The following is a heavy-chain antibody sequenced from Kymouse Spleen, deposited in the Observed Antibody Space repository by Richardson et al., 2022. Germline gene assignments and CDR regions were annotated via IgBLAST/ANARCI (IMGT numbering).Heavy chain of an antibody. V-gene: IGHV3-15*01. D-gene: IGHD2-15*01. Sequence: EVQLVESGGGLVKPGGSLRLSCAASGFTFSNAWMSWVRQAPGKGLEWVGRIKSKTDGGTTDYAAPVKGRFTISRDDSKNTLYLQMNSLKTEDTAVYYCTTTYCSGGSCYPGAFDIWGQGTMVTVSS. CDR2: IKSKTDGGTT. J-gene: IGHJ3*02. CDR3: TTTYCSGGSCYPGAFDI. CDR1: GFTFSNAW.